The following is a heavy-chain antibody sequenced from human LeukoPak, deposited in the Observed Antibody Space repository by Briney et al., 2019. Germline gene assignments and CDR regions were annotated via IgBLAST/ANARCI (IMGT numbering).Heavy chain of an antibody. CDR3: ARAPNPPSTVAFDY. Sequence: GASVKVSCKASGGTFSSYAISWVRQAPGQGLEWMGGIIPIFGTANYAQKFQGRVTITADESTSTAYMELSSLRSEDTAVYYCARAPNPPSTVAFDYWGQGTLVTVSS. J-gene: IGHJ4*02. D-gene: IGHD4-23*01. CDR2: IIPIFGTA. V-gene: IGHV1-69*01. CDR1: GGTFSSYA.